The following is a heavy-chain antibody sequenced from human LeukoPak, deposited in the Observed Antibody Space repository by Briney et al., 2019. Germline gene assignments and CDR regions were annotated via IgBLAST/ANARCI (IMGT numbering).Heavy chain of an antibody. Sequence: SETLSLTCTVSGGSISSSSYYWGWIRQPPGKGLEWIGSIYYSGSTYYNPSLKSRVTISVDTSQNQFSLKLSSVTAADTAVYYCARADYGDVGAYSFDYWGQGTLVTVSS. CDR3: ARADYGDVGAYSFDY. J-gene: IGHJ4*02. CDR1: GGSISSSSYY. V-gene: IGHV4-39*01. CDR2: IYYSGST. D-gene: IGHD4-17*01.